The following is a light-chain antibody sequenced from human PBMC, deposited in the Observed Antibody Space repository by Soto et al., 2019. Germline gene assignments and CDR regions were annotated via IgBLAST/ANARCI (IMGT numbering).Light chain of an antibody. J-gene: IGLJ1*01. V-gene: IGLV2-11*01. Sequence: QSALTQPRSVSGSPGQSVTISCTGTSSDVGAYNYVSWYQQHPGKAPKVMIYDVSKRPSGVPDRFSGSKSGTTASLTISGLQADDAADYYCCSYAGSYNYVFGSGTKVTVL. CDR3: CSYAGSYNYV. CDR1: SSDVGAYNY. CDR2: DVS.